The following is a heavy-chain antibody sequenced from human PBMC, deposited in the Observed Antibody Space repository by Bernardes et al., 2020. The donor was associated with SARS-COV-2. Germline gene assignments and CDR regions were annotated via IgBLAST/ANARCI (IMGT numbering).Heavy chain of an antibody. D-gene: IGHD2-21*02. V-gene: IGHV1-46*01. J-gene: IGHJ6*02. CDR2: INPKFGTS. CDR3: ARDNVVVVAAIPDYYSGMDI. Sequence: ASVKVSCKTSGYTFTSYYIHWVRQAPGQGLEWMGIINPKFGTSTYAQNFQGRVTLTSDTSASTVYMELSSLRSDDTALYYCARDNVVVVAAIPDYYSGMDIWGQGTTVTVSS. CDR1: GYTFTSYY.